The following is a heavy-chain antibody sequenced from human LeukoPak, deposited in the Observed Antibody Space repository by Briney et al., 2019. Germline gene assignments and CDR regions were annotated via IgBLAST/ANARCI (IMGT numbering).Heavy chain of an antibody. CDR2: MSAYNGKT. CDR1: GYSFTSYG. V-gene: IGHV1-18*01. Sequence: ASVKVSCKASGYSFTSYGFNWVRQAPGQGLEWMGWMSAYNGKTNYAHSLQGRVTVTADTSTSTAYMELRSLRSDGTAVYYCARRSGSYGGIDYWGQGTLVTVAS. D-gene: IGHD1-26*01. J-gene: IGHJ4*02. CDR3: ARRSGSYGGIDY.